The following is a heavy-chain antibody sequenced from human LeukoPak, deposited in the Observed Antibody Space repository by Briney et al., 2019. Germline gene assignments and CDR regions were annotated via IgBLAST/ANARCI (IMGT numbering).Heavy chain of an antibody. CDR2: IIPIFGTA. V-gene: IGHV1-69*13. Sequence: SVKVSCKASGGTFSSYAISWVRQAPGQGLEWMGGIIPIFGTANYAQKFQGRVTITADESTSTAYMELSSLRPEDTAVYYCARVNWGAFDIWGQGTMVTVSS. CDR1: GGTFSSYA. D-gene: IGHD3-16*01. CDR3: ARVNWGAFDI. J-gene: IGHJ3*02.